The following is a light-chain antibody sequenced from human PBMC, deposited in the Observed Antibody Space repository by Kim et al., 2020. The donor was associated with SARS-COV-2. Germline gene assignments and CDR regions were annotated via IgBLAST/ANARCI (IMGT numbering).Light chain of an antibody. CDR3: QVWDSSSDHRV. Sequence: SYELTQPPSVSVAPGKTARITCGGNNIGSKSVHWYQQKPGQAPVLVIYYDSDRPSGIPERVSGSNSGNTATLTISRVEAGDEADYYCQVWDSSSDHRVFGGGTQLTFL. V-gene: IGLV3-21*04. J-gene: IGLJ2*01. CDR2: YDS. CDR1: NIGSKS.